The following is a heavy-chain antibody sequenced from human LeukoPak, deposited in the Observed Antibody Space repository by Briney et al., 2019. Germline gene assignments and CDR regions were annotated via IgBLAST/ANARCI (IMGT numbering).Heavy chain of an antibody. CDR1: GYTFTSYY. CDR3: ARDWGYCSGGSCGGGFDI. V-gene: IGHV1-46*01. J-gene: IGHJ3*02. CDR2: INPSGGST. Sequence: ASVKVSCTASGYTFTSYYMHWVRQAPGQGLEWMGIINPSGGSTSYAQKFQGRVTMTRDTSTSTVYMELSSLRSEDTAVYYCARDWGYCSGGSCGGGFDIWGQGTMVTVSS. D-gene: IGHD2-15*01.